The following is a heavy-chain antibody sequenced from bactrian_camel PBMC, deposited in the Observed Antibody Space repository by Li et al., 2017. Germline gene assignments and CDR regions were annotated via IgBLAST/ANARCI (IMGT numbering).Heavy chain of an antibody. D-gene: IGHD2*01. V-gene: IGHV3S29*01. J-gene: IGHJ4*01. CDR3: VADQNYCYLQYSYST. CDR1: GYTYRRNSC. Sequence: QLVESGGGSVQAGGSLELSCAASGYTYRRNSCVGWFRQAPGKEREGVATIYTGSNKTYYSDSVKGRFTISQDEAKNTIYLQMNNLQPEDTAVYYCVADQNYCYLQYSYSTWGQGTQVTVS. CDR2: IYTGSNKT.